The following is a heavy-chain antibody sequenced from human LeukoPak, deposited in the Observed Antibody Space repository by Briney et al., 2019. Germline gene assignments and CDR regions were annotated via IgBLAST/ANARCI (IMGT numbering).Heavy chain of an antibody. V-gene: IGHV3-23*01. J-gene: IGHJ4*02. Sequence: GGSLRLSCAASGLTLVKHGMNWVRQAPRKGLKWLSGISPPGGGTYYADSVKGRFTISRDAPKNTLSLQMNSLRVEDTGTYYCARDLAWGAFDYWGQGILVTVSS. CDR1: GLTLVKHG. D-gene: IGHD7-27*01. CDR3: ARDLAWGAFDY. CDR2: ISPPGGGT.